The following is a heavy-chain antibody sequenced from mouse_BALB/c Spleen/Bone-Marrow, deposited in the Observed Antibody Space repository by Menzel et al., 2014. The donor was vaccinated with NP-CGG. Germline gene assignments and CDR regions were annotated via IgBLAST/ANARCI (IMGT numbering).Heavy chain of an antibody. D-gene: IGHD2-2*01. J-gene: IGHJ1*01. V-gene: IGHV1-14*01. CDR2: INPYNDDT. CDR1: GYTFTSYV. CDR3: ARSLYGYDWYFDV. Sequence: EVQLQQSGPELVKPGASVKMSCMASGYTFTSYVVHWVKQKPGQSLEWIGNINPYNDDTMYNEKFKGKATLTSDKSSSTAYMELSSLTSEDSAVYYCARSLYGYDWYFDVWGAGTTVTVSS.